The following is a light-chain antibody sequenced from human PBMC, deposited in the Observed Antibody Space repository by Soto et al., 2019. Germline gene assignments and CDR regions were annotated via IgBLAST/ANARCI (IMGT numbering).Light chain of an antibody. CDR3: QQYNNWPIT. J-gene: IGKJ5*01. CDR1: QSVITY. V-gene: IGKV3-15*01. Sequence: VLTQSPASLSVSPGERATLSCLASQSVITYLAWYQQKPGQSPRLLIYGGSTRATAFPARFSGSGSGTEFTLTISSLQSEDFAVYYCQQYNNWPITFGQGTRLEIK. CDR2: GGS.